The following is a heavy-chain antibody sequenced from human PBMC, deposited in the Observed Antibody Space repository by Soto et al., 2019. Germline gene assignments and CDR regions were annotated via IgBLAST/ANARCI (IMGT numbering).Heavy chain of an antibody. J-gene: IGHJ4*02. V-gene: IGHV3-72*01. CDR3: VKDTYIMVGATHFDF. CDR2: SRDKPQGYST. CDR1: GFTLSDHY. D-gene: IGHD1-26*01. Sequence: EVQLVESGGGLVQPGGSLRLSCAGSGFTLSDHYIDWVRQAPGKGLEWVGRSRDKPQGYSTTYAASVKGRFTASRDESKNSAYLQMNSLKTEDTAVYYCVKDTYIMVGATHFDFWGQGTLGTVSS.